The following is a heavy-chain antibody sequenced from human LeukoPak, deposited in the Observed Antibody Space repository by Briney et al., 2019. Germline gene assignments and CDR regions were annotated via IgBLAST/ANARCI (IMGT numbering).Heavy chain of an antibody. CDR1: GGSISSGSYY. Sequence: SQTPSLTCTVSGGSISSGSYYWSWIRQPAGKGLEWIGRIYTSGSTNYNPSLKSRVTISVDTSKNQFSLKLSSVTAADTAVYYCARYGPPRLRGVRGAFDIWGQGTMVTVSS. CDR3: ARYGPPRLRGVRGAFDI. V-gene: IGHV4-61*02. J-gene: IGHJ3*02. CDR2: IYTSGST. D-gene: IGHD4-17*01.